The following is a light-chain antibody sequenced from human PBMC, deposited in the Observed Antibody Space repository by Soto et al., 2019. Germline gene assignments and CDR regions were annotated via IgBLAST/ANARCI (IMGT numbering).Light chain of an antibody. J-gene: IGKJ5*01. CDR3: QQYADPPTT. CDR2: GAS. CDR1: QTVSNNY. V-gene: IGKV3-20*01. Sequence: EIVLTQSPGTLSLSPGDRATLSCRASQTVSNNYLAWCQQKPGQAPRVIMYGASRRATGIPDRFSGGGSGTDFTLTISRLEPEDFAVYFCQQYADPPTTFGQGTRLEIK.